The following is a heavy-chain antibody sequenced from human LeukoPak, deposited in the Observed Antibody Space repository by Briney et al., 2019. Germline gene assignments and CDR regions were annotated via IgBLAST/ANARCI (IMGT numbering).Heavy chain of an antibody. V-gene: IGHV3-30*02. J-gene: IGHJ5*02. Sequence: GGSLRLSCAACGFTFTSYGMHWVRQAPGKGLEWVAFIRCDGSNKYYADSVKGRFTISRDNSKNTLYLQMNSLRSEDTAVYYCAKAATTVFVLSAGHNCFAPLGQGTLVTVSS. CDR2: IRCDGSNK. CDR3: AKAATTVFVLSAGHNCFAP. CDR1: GFTFTSYG. D-gene: IGHD1-26*01.